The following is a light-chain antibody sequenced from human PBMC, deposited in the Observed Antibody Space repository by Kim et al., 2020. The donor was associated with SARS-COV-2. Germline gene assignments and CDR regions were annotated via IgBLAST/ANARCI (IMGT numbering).Light chain of an antibody. CDR2: AAS. Sequence: SASVGDRVTITCLASQGISSYLAWYQQKPEKAPKLLVYAASTLQSGVPSRFSGSGSGTEFTLTVSSLQPEDFATYYCQQLNSYLYTFGQGTKLEI. CDR3: QQLNSYLYT. CDR1: QGISSY. J-gene: IGKJ2*01. V-gene: IGKV1-9*01.